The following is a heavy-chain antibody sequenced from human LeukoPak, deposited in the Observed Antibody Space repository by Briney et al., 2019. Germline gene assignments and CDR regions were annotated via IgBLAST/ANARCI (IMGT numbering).Heavy chain of an antibody. Sequence: GESLKISCKGSGYSFTSYWIGWVRQMPGKGLEWMGIIYPGDSDTRYSPSFQGQVTISADKSISTAYLQWSSLKASDTAMYYCAIGLCGGDCYNAAEYFQHWGQGTLVTVSS. CDR2: IYPGDSDT. CDR1: GYSFTSYW. J-gene: IGHJ1*01. CDR3: AIGLCGGDCYNAAEYFQH. V-gene: IGHV5-51*01. D-gene: IGHD2-21*02.